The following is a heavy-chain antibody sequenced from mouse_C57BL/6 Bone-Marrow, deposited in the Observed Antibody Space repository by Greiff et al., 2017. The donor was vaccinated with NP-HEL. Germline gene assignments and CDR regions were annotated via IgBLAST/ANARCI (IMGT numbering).Heavy chain of an antibody. D-gene: IGHD1-1*01. CDR3: ARTTVVAKGDWYFDV. Sequence: VQLQESGSELRSPGSSVKLSCKDFDSEVFPIAYMSWVRQKPGHGFEWIGGILPSIGRTIYGEKFEDKATLDADTLSNTAYLELNSLTSEDSAIYYCARTTVVAKGDWYFDVWGTGTTVTVSS. J-gene: IGHJ1*03. CDR1: DSEVFPIAY. V-gene: IGHV15-2*01. CDR2: ILPSIGRT.